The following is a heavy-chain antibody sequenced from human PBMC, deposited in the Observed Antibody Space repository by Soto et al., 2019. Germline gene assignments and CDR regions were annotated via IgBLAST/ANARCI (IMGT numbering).Heavy chain of an antibody. CDR1: GFTFSSYS. V-gene: IGHV3-21*01. CDR3: ARLHGYSGSYSGDYYYYYSMDV. J-gene: IGHJ6*02. CDR2: ISSSSSYI. D-gene: IGHD1-26*01. Sequence: GGSLRLSCAASGFTFSSYSMNWVRQAPGKGLEWVSSISSSSSYIYYADSVKGRFTISRDNAKNSLYLQMNSLRAEDTAVYYCARLHGYSGSYSGDYYYYYSMDVWGQGTTVTVSS.